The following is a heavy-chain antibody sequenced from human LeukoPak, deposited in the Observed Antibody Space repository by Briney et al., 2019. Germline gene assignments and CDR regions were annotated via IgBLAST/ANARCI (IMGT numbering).Heavy chain of an antibody. V-gene: IGHV3-11*04. CDR1: GGSISSYY. D-gene: IGHD3-22*01. CDR2: ISSSSSTI. J-gene: IGHJ5*02. Sequence: LSLTCTVSGGSISSYYWSWIRQPPGKGLEWLSYISSSSSTIYYADSVKGRFTISRDNAENSLYLQMNSLRAEDTAVYYCARDFHYYDSSGYYEKWFDPWGQGTLVTVSS. CDR3: ARDFHYYDSSGYYEKWFDP.